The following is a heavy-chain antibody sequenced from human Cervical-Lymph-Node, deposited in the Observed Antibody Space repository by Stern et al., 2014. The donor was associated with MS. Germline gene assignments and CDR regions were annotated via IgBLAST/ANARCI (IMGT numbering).Heavy chain of an antibody. V-gene: IGHV4-31*03. Sequence: VQLVESGPGLVKPSQTLSLTCTVSGGSLSRDNYPWTWLRPHPGKGLAWVGPIYYSGTTYYNPSLKSRFSITVDTSQNLFSLRLSSVTAADTAVYYCARDNFTTSLDVWGHGTTVTVS. CDR3: ARDNFTTSLDV. CDR2: IYYSGTT. CDR1: GGSLSRDNYP. D-gene: IGHD3-22*01. J-gene: IGHJ6*02.